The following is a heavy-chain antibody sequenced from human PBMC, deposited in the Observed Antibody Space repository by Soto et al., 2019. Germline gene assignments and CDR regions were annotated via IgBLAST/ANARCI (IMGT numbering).Heavy chain of an antibody. V-gene: IGHV4-30-4*01. CDR1: GGSISSGDYY. D-gene: IGHD3-10*01. CDR3: ARGLWFGYFTYFDY. Sequence: SETLSLTCTVSGGSISSGDYYWSWIRQPPGKGLEWIGYIYYSGSTYYNPSLKSRVTISVDTSKNQFSLKLSSVTAADTAVYYCARGLWFGYFTYFDYWGQGTLVTVSS. CDR2: IYYSGST. J-gene: IGHJ4*02.